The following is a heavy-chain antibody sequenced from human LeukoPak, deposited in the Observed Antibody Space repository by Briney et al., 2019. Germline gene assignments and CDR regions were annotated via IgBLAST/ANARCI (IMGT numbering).Heavy chain of an antibody. CDR1: GFTFSSYW. CDR2: INRDGSST. V-gene: IGHV3-74*01. J-gene: IGHJ3*02. D-gene: IGHD1-26*01. Sequence: PGGSLRLSCAASGFTFSSYWMHWVRQAPGKGLVWVSRINRDGSSTSYADSVKGRFTISRDNAKNTLYLQMNSLRAEDTAVFYCARDRWDAFDIWGQGTKVTVSS. CDR3: ARDRWDAFDI.